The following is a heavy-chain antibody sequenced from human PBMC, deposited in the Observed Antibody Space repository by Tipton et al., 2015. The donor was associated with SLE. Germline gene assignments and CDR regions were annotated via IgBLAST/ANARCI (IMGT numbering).Heavy chain of an antibody. Sequence: TLSLTCTVSGGSINSGYYSWSWVRQPPGKGLEWIGHIFHSGSAYYNPSLKSRVTMSVDRSRNQFSLRLTSMTAADTALYYCAREVGVVATGWFDPRGRGTLVTVSS. CDR3: AREVGVVATGWFDP. D-gene: IGHD1-26*01. J-gene: IGHJ5*02. CDR2: IFHSGSA. CDR1: GGSINSGYYS. V-gene: IGHV4-30-2*01.